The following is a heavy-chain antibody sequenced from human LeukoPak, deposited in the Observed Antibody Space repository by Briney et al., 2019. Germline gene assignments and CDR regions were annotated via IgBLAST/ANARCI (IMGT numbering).Heavy chain of an antibody. CDR1: GFTSSNYG. V-gene: IGHV3-30*18. CDR3: AKDSSVWVVGAISFFDY. Sequence: GGSLRLSCAASGFTSSNYGMHWVRQAPGKGLEWVAAISYDGSTKYYADSVKGRFTSSRDNSKNTLYLQMNSLRPEDTAVYYCAKDSSVWVVGAISFFDYWGQGALVTVSS. CDR2: ISYDGSTK. J-gene: IGHJ4*02. D-gene: IGHD1-26*01.